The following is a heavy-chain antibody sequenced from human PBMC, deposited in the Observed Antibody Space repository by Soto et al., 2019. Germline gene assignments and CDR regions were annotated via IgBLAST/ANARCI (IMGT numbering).Heavy chain of an antibody. CDR3: ARDDSFAFDI. V-gene: IGHV3-48*01. D-gene: IGHD2-21*01. CDR1: GFTFTSYS. CDR2: IRGTT. J-gene: IGHJ3*02. Sequence: GGSLRLSCAASGFTFTSYSMNWVRQAPGKGLEWVSYIRGTTHYADSVKGRFTISRDNARSSLYLQMNSLRADDTAVYYCARDDSFAFDIWGQGTMVTV.